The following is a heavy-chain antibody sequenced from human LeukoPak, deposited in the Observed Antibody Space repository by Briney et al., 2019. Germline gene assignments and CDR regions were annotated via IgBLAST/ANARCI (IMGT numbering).Heavy chain of an antibody. CDR3: ARGGKATVVTM. CDR1: GGSINSHY. D-gene: IGHD4-23*01. J-gene: IGHJ4*02. CDR2: IYSSGST. Sequence: SETLSLTCTVSGGSINSHYWSWIRQPAGKGLAWIGRIYSSGSTNYNPSLKSRVSMSVDTSKNQFSLKLTSVTAADTAVYYCARGGKATVVTMWGQGILVTVSS. V-gene: IGHV4-4*07.